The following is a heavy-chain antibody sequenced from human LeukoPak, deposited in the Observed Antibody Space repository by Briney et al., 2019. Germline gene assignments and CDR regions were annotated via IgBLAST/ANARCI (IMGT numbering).Heavy chain of an antibody. V-gene: IGHV3-74*01. Sequence: GGSLRLSCAASGFTFSSYGMSWVRQAPGKGLVWVSRIRSDGSDTRYAESAKGRFTISRDNAKNTLYLQMNSLRAEDTAVYYCARDWFHAIDYWGQGTLVTVSS. CDR3: ARDWFHAIDY. J-gene: IGHJ4*02. CDR2: IRSDGSDT. CDR1: GFTFSSYG. D-gene: IGHD2/OR15-2a*01.